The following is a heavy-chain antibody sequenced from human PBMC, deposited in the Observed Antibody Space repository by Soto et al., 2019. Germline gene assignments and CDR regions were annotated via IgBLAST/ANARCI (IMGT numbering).Heavy chain of an antibody. CDR2: IYYSGST. CDR3: ARAYDSSGIDWYFDL. V-gene: IGHV4-31*03. Sequence: QVQLQESGPGLVQPSQTLSLTCTVSGGSISSGGYYWSWIRQHPGKGLEWIGYIYYSGSTYYNPSLKSRVTISVDTSKNQFSLKLSSVTAADTAVYYCARAYDSSGIDWYFDLWGRGTLVTVSS. J-gene: IGHJ2*01. D-gene: IGHD3-22*01. CDR1: GGSISSGGYY.